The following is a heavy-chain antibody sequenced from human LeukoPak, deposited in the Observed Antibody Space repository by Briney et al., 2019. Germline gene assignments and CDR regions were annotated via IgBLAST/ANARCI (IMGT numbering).Heavy chain of an antibody. V-gene: IGHV3-7*01. J-gene: IGHJ4*02. CDR2: IHQDGNEK. CDR3: VRDNYGVDY. Sequence: GGSLRLSCAASGFTFSTYWMSWVRQAPGKGLEWVANIHQDGNEKYYVDSVKGRFTISRDNAKNTLYLQMNSLRAEDTAVYYCVRDNYGVDYWGQGTLVTVSS. CDR1: GFTFSTYW. D-gene: IGHD3-10*01.